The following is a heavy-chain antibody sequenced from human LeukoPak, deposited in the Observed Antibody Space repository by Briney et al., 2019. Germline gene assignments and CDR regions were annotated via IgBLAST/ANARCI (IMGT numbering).Heavy chain of an antibody. D-gene: IGHD6-19*01. V-gene: IGHV4-4*07. CDR1: GGSISSYY. CDR3: ARQYSSGWLVFAFDI. J-gene: IGHJ3*02. CDR2: IYTSGST. Sequence: SETLSLTCTVSGGSISSYYWSWIRQPAGKGLEWIGRIYTSGSTNYNPSLKSRVTISVDTSKNQFSLKLSSVTAADTAVYYCARQYSSGWLVFAFDIWGQGTMVTVSS.